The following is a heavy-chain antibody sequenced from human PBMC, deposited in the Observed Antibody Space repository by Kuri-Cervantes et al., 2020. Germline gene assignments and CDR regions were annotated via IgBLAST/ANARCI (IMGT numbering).Heavy chain of an antibody. V-gene: IGHV4-4*02. D-gene: IGHD2-8*02. Sequence: GSLRLSCVVSGGSITSNNWWSWVRQPPEKGLEWIGEIHHSGNTNYNPSLQSRVTMSVDKSKNRVFLKVSSLTAADTAVYYCARQSHYDTGGRQDSDAFDIWGQGTMVTVSS. J-gene: IGHJ3*02. CDR3: ARQSHYDTGGRQDSDAFDI. CDR1: GGSITSNNW. CDR2: IHHSGNT.